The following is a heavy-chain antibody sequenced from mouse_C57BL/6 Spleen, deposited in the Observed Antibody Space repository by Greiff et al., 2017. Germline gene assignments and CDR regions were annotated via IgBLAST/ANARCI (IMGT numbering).Heavy chain of an antibody. J-gene: IGHJ4*01. V-gene: IGHV1-82*01. CDR2: IYPGDGDT. CDR1: GYAFSSSW. D-gene: IGHD2-5*01. CDR3: ARRGSNSYAMDY. Sequence: VKLVESGPELVKPGASVKISCKASGYAFSSSWMNWVKQRPGKGLEWIGRIYPGDGDTNYNGKFKGKATLTADKSSSTAYMQLSSLTSEDSAVYFCARRGSNSYAMDYWGQGTSVTVSS.